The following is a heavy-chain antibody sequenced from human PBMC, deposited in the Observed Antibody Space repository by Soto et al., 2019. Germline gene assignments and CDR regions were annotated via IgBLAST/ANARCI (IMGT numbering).Heavy chain of an antibody. Sequence: SETLSLTCTVSGGSISNYYWSWIRQPPGKGLEWIGYFYYTGITNYNPSLKSRISMSVVTSKNQFSLKLSSVTAADTAVYYCARTTSLHSYYMDVWGKGTTVTVSS. V-gene: IGHV4-59*08. CDR1: GGSISNYY. CDR3: ARTTSLHSYYMDV. CDR2: FYYTGIT. J-gene: IGHJ6*03. D-gene: IGHD1-26*01.